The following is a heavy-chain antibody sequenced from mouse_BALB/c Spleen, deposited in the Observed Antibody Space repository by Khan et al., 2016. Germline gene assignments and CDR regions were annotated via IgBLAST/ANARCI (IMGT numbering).Heavy chain of an antibody. CDR2: INTETGEP. CDR3: ASSTVVARNYYAMDY. V-gene: IGHV9-2-1*01. D-gene: IGHD1-1*01. J-gene: IGHJ4*01. Sequence: VQSGPELKKPGETVKISCKASGYTFTDYSMHWVKQAPGKGLKWMGWINTETGEPTYADDFKGRFAFSLDTSASTAYLEINNLKNEDTATYFFASSTVVARNYYAMDYWGQGTSVTVSS. CDR1: GYTFTDYS.